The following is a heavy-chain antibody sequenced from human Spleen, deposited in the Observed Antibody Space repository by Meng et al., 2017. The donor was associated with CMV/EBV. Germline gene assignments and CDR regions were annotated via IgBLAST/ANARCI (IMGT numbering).Heavy chain of an antibody. Sequence: GGSLRLSCAASGFIFSTYWMTWVRQAPGKGLEWVANIKEDGSEKYYVDSVKGRFAISRDNAKNSLYLQMNSLRAEGTAIYYCAREDYDSSGYSDFWGQGTLVTVSS. CDR2: IKEDGSEK. CDR3: AREDYDSSGYSDF. J-gene: IGHJ4*02. CDR1: GFIFSTYW. D-gene: IGHD3-22*01. V-gene: IGHV3-7*01.